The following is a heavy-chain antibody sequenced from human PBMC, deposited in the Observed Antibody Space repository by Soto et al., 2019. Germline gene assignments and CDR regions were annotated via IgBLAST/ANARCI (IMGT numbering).Heavy chain of an antibody. V-gene: IGHV3-23*01. CDR2: ISGSGGGT. J-gene: IGHJ3*02. CDR1: GFTFSSYA. CDR3: AKEEYSSGWYSQGAFDI. D-gene: IGHD6-19*01. Sequence: GGSLRLSCAASGFTFSSYALSWVRQAPGKGLEWVSAISGSGGGTYYADSVKGRFTISRDNSKNTLYLQMNSLRAEDTAVYYCAKEEYSSGWYSQGAFDIWGQGTMVTVSS.